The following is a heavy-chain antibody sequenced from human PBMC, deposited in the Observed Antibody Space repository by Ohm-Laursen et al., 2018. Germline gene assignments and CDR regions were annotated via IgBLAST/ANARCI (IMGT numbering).Heavy chain of an antibody. Sequence: SDTLSLTCTVSGGSISSYYWSWIRQPPGKGLKWIGYIYYSGSTNYNPSLKSRVTISVDTSKNQFSLKLSSVTAADTAVYYCARVAMNGDSQLYYYGMDVWGQGTTVTVSS. CDR1: GGSISSYY. CDR3: ARVAMNGDSQLYYYGMDV. J-gene: IGHJ6*02. D-gene: IGHD1-1*01. CDR2: IYYSGST. V-gene: IGHV4-59*07.